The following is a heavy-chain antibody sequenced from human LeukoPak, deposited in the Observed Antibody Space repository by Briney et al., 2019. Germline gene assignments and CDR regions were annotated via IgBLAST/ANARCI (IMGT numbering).Heavy chain of an antibody. D-gene: IGHD3-10*01. Sequence: PSETLSLTCTVSGGSISSYYWSWIRQPPGKGLEWIGYIYYSGSTNYNPSLKSRVTISVDTSKNQFSLKLSSATAADTAVYYCARSITMVRGATRAVWFDPWGQGTLVTVSS. CDR1: GGSISSYY. V-gene: IGHV4-59*01. J-gene: IGHJ5*02. CDR2: IYYSGST. CDR3: ARSITMVRGATRAVWFDP.